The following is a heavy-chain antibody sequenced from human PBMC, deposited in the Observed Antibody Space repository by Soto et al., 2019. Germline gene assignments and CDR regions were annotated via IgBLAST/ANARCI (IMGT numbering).Heavy chain of an antibody. CDR3: VIDLSGWFDP. J-gene: IGHJ5*02. CDR1: GGTFSSYA. D-gene: IGHD3-10*01. CDR2: LIPSFGTA. V-gene: IGHV1-69*01. Sequence: QVRLVQSGAEVKKPGSSVKVSCKAPGGTFSSYAISWVRQAPGQGLEWMGGLIPSFGTANYAQKFQGRVTITADESTSTDDMELSRLRSEDPAVYCCVIDLSGWFDPWGQGTLVTVSS.